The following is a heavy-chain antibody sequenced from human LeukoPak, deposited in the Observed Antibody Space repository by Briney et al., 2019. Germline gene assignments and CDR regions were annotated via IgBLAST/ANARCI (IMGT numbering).Heavy chain of an antibody. J-gene: IGHJ6*02. CDR3: ARGYSYGSDYYYGMDV. CDR2: ISGYNGNT. D-gene: IGHD5-18*01. Sequence: ASVKVSCKASGYTVTGYFLHWVRQAPGQGLEWMGWISGYNGNTKYAQKVQGRVTMTTDTSTSTAYMELRSLRSDDTAVYYCARGYSYGSDYYYGMDVWGQGTTVTVSS. CDR1: GYTVTGYF. V-gene: IGHV1-18*04.